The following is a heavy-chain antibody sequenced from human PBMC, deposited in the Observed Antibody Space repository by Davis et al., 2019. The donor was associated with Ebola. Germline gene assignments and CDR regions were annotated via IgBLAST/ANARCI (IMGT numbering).Heavy chain of an antibody. D-gene: IGHD1-26*01. V-gene: IGHV3-11*06. CDR2: ISSGSSYT. J-gene: IGHJ4*02. Sequence: GESLKISCAASGFTFSDYYMSWIRQAPGKGLEWVSYISSGSSYTNYADSVKGRFTISRDNAKNSLYLQMNSLRAEDTAVYYCTREEWELLRWGQGTLVTVSS. CDR1: GFTFSDYY. CDR3: TREEWELLR.